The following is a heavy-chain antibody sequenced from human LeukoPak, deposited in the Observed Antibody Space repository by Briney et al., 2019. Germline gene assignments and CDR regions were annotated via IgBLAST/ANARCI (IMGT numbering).Heavy chain of an antibody. J-gene: IGHJ5*02. V-gene: IGHV1-69*04. CDR2: IIPILGIA. D-gene: IGHD6-13*01. CDR1: RGTFSSYA. CDR3: ARGLVYSSSWYFHWFDP. Sequence: GASVKVSCKASRGTFSSYAISWVRQAPGQGLEWMGRIIPILGIANYAQKFQGRVTITADKSTSTAYMELSSLRSEDTAVYYCARGLVYSSSWYFHWFDPWGQGTLVTVSS.